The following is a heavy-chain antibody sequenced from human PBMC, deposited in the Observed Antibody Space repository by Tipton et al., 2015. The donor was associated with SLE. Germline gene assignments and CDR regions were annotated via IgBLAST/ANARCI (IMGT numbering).Heavy chain of an antibody. D-gene: IGHD3-10*01. CDR2: INHSGST. Sequence: TLSLTCAVYGGSFSGYYWSWIRQPPGKGLEWIGEINHSGSTNYSPSFQGHVTISADKPISTAYLQWSSLKASDTAMYYCARRGSSDAFDIWGQGTMVTVSS. V-gene: IGHV4-34*01. J-gene: IGHJ3*02. CDR1: GGSFSGYY. CDR3: ARRGSSDAFDI.